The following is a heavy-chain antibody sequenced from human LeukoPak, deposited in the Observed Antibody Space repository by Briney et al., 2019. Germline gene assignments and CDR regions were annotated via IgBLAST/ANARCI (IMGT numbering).Heavy chain of an antibody. Sequence: ASVKVSCKVSGYTLTELSMHWVRQAPGKGLEWMGGFDPEDGETIYAQKFQGRVTMTEDISTDTAYMELSSLRSEDTAVYYCATDYLSPGDYHNYYYGMDVWGQGTTVTVSS. CDR3: ATDYLSPGDYHNYYYGMDV. CDR1: GYTLTELS. D-gene: IGHD3-16*01. J-gene: IGHJ6*02. CDR2: FDPEDGET. V-gene: IGHV1-24*01.